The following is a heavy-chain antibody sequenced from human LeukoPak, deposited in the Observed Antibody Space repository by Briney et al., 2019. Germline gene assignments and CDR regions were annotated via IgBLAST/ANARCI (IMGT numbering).Heavy chain of an antibody. CDR3: ARAWGYGNLYFDY. Sequence: ASMKVSCKASGYTFTGYCMHWVRQAPGQGLEWMGWINPNSGGTNYAQMFQGRVTMTRDTSITTAYMELSRLRSDDTAVYYCARAWGYGNLYFDYWGQGALVTVSS. CDR2: INPNSGGT. CDR1: GYTFTGYC. J-gene: IGHJ4*02. V-gene: IGHV1-2*02. D-gene: IGHD4-11*01.